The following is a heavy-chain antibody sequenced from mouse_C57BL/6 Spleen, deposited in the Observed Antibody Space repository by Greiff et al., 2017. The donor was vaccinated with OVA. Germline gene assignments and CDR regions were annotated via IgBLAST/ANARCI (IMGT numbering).Heavy chain of an antibody. CDR3: ARPLLGNPFAY. Sequence: QVQLQQPGAELVKPGASVKLSCKASGYTFTSYWMQWVKQRPGQGLEWIGEIDPSDSYTNYNQKFKGKATLTVDTSSSTAYMQLSSLTSEDSAVYYCARPLLGNPFAYWGQGTLVTVSA. CDR2: IDPSDSYT. CDR1: GYTFTSYW. V-gene: IGHV1-50*01. D-gene: IGHD2-1*01. J-gene: IGHJ3*01.